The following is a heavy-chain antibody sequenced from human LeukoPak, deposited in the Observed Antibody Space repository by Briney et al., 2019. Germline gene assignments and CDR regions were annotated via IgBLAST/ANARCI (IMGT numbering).Heavy chain of an antibody. J-gene: IGHJ4*02. D-gene: IGHD6-6*01. Sequence: GGSLRLSCAASGFDFSSNWMHWVRHAPGQGLVWVSRIKGDGISTNYADSVKGRFTISRDIAKNSLYLQMNSLRDEDTAVYYCARDLGSSSGYWGQGTLVTVSS. CDR1: GFDFSSNW. V-gene: IGHV3-74*01. CDR3: ARDLGSSSGY. CDR2: IKGDGIST.